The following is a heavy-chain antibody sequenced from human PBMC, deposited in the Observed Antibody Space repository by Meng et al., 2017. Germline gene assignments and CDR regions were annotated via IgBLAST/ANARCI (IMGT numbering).Heavy chain of an antibody. V-gene: IGHV1-2*02. D-gene: IGHD3-16*02. CDR2: INPNSGGT. CDR1: GYTFTGYY. CDR3: ARGGCDYVWGSYLREGYYYYGMDV. J-gene: IGHJ6*02. Sequence: ASVKVSCKASGYTFTGYYMHWVRQAPGQGLEWMGWINPNSGGTNYAQKFQGRVTMTRDTSISTAYMELSRLRSDDTAVYYCARGGCDYVWGSYLREGYYYYGMDVWGQGTTVT.